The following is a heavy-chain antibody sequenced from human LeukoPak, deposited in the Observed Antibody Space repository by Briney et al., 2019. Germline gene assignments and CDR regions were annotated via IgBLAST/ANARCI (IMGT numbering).Heavy chain of an antibody. CDR2: ISWNSGSI. Sequence: GGSLRLSCAASGFTFDDYAMHWVRQAPGKGLEWVSGISWNSGSIGYADSVKGRFTISRDNSKNIVYLQMDSLRVDDTALYYCARGGYQPYYYMDVWGTGTTVTVSS. J-gene: IGHJ6*03. D-gene: IGHD2-2*01. V-gene: IGHV3-9*01. CDR3: ARGGYQPYYYMDV. CDR1: GFTFDDYA.